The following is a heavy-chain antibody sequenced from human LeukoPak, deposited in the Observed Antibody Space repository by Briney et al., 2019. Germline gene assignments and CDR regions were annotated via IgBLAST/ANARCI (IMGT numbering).Heavy chain of an antibody. CDR2: IYYSGST. CDR1: GGSISSSSYY. V-gene: IGHV4-39*01. J-gene: IGHJ5*02. Sequence: SETLSLTCTVSGGSISSSSYYWGWIRQPPGKGLEWIGSIYYSGSTYYNPSLKSRVTISVDTSKNQFSLKLSSVTAADTAVYYCARSEDIVVVPAVRLRFDPWGQGTLVTVSS. CDR3: ARSEDIVVVPAVRLRFDP. D-gene: IGHD2-2*01.